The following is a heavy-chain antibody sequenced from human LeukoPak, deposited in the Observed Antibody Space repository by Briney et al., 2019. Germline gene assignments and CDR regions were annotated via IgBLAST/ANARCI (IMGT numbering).Heavy chain of an antibody. V-gene: IGHV4-30-2*01. CDR3: ARVFRAAAHMDV. Sequence: SETLSLTCTVSGGSISSGGYYWSWIRQPPGKGLEWIGYIYHSGSTYYNPSLKSRVTISVDRSKNQFSLKLSSVTAADTAVYYCARVFRAAAHMDVWGKGTTVTVSS. CDR2: IYHSGST. CDR1: GGSISSGGYY. D-gene: IGHD6-13*01. J-gene: IGHJ6*03.